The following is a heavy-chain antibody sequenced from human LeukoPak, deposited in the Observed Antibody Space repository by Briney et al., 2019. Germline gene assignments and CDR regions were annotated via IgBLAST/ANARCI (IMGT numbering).Heavy chain of an antibody. CDR1: GYTFTGYF. V-gene: IGHV1-18*04. CDR2: ISTYNENT. D-gene: IGHD6-19*01. J-gene: IGHJ4*02. Sequence: VSVKVSCKASGYTFTGYFMHWVRQAPGQGLEWMGWISTYNENTEYAQKFQGRVTMTTDTSTSTAYMELRSLRSDDTAVYYCAKDPPHSSGPNSPCFEFWGQGTLVTVSS. CDR3: AKDPPHSSGPNSPCFEF.